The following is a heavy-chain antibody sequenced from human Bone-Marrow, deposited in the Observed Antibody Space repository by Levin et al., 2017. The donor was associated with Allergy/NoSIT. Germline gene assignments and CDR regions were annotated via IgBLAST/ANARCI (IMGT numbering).Heavy chain of an antibody. CDR2: VDYSGST. D-gene: IGHD3-3*01. CDR3: ARLPRALDYDVWSADYGARRVYDMDV. V-gene: IGHV4-59*05. Sequence: SQTLSLTCTVSGGSISTYNWMWIRQPPGRGLEWIGSVDYSGSTPYNPSLRSRVTISVDGSKNQVSLRLRSVTAADTAVYYCARLPRALDYDVWSADYGARRVYDMDVWGQGTTVIVSS. J-gene: IGHJ6*02. CDR1: GGSISTYN.